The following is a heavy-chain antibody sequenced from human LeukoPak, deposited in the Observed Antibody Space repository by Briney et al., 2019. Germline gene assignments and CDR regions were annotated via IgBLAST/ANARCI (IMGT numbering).Heavy chain of an antibody. V-gene: IGHV4-34*01. Sequence: SETLSLTCAVYGGSFSGYYWSWVRQPPGKGLEWIGEINHSGSTNYNPSLKSRVTIPVDTSKNQFSLKLSSVTAADTAVYYCARGGIVPYYFDYWGQGTLVTVSS. J-gene: IGHJ4*02. CDR2: INHSGST. CDR3: ARGGIVPYYFDY. CDR1: GGSFSGYY. D-gene: IGHD2/OR15-2a*01.